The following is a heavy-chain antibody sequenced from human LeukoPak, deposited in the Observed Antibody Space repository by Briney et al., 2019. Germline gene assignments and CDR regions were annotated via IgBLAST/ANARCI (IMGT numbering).Heavy chain of an antibody. J-gene: IGHJ3*02. CDR3: ARGYCSSTSCHPLDAFDI. CDR1: GYTFTSYA. V-gene: IGHV7-4-1*02. Sequence: EASVKVSCKASGYTFTSYAMNWVRQAPGQGLEWMGWINTNTGNPTYAQGFTGRFVFSLDTSVSTAYLQISSLKAEDTAVYYCARGYCSSTSCHPLDAFDIWGQGTMVTVSS. CDR2: INTNTGNP. D-gene: IGHD2-2*01.